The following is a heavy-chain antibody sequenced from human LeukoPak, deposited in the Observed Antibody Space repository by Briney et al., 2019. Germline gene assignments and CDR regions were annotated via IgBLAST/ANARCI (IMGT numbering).Heavy chain of an antibody. D-gene: IGHD6-13*01. V-gene: IGHV3-30-3*01. J-gene: IGHJ6*02. Sequence: GGSLRLSCAASGFTFSSYAMHWVRQAPGKGLEWVAVISYDGSNKYYADSVKGRFTISRDNSKNTLYLQMNSLRAEDTAVYYCARGLGQQLVSPDYYYYYGMDVWGQGNTVTVSS. CDR2: ISYDGSNK. CDR1: GFTFSSYA. CDR3: ARGLGQQLVSPDYYYYYGMDV.